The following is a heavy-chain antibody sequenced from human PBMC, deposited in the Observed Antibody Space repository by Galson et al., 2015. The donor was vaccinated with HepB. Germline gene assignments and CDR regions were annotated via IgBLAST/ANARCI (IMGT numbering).Heavy chain of an antibody. CDR1: GFIFSNYG. Sequence: SLRLSCAASGFIFSNYGMHWVRQAPGKGLEWVSSISGIGGSTWYADSVKGRLSMSRDNSKNTLYLQVKSLTAEDTAVYYCAKGGLFDAFDMWGQGTMVTVSS. J-gene: IGHJ3*02. CDR3: AKGGLFDAFDM. D-gene: IGHD3-16*01. V-gene: IGHV3-23*01. CDR2: ISGIGGST.